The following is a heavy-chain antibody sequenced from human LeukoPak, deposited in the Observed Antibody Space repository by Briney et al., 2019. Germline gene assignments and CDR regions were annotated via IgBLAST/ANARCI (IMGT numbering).Heavy chain of an antibody. Sequence: ASVKVSCKASGYTFTSYYMHWVRQAPGQGLEWMGIISPSGGSTSYAQKFQGRVTMTRDTSTSTVYMELSSLRSEDTAVYYCAREAGRNYCGGDRYPDYWGQGTLVTVSS. CDR1: GYTFTSYY. D-gene: IGHD2-21*02. V-gene: IGHV1-46*01. CDR3: AREAGRNYCGGDRYPDY. J-gene: IGHJ4*02. CDR2: ISPSGGST.